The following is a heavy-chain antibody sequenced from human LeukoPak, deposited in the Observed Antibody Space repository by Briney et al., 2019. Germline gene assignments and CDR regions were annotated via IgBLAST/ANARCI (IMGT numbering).Heavy chain of an antibody. CDR3: ARDFGRIAAAGNYWYFDL. D-gene: IGHD6-13*01. V-gene: IGHV3-11*04. J-gene: IGHJ2*01. CDR1: GFTFSDYY. Sequence: PGGSLRLSCAASGFTFSDYYMSWIRQAPGKGLEWVSYISSSGSTIYYADSVKGRFTISRDNAKNSLYLQMNSLRAEDTAVYYCARDFGRIAAAGNYWYFDLWGRGTLVTVSS. CDR2: ISSSGSTI.